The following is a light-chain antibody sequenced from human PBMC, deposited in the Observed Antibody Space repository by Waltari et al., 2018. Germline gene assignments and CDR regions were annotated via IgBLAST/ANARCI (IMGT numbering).Light chain of an antibody. CDR3: QQYNDWPPYT. Sequence: EVEMTQSPVTLSVSPGERATLSCRASQSVTSNFAWYQQKAGQPPRLLIYETSTRVTGVPARFSGSGSGTEFTLTISSLQSEDSAVYYCQQYNDWPPYTFGQGTKLEIK. CDR1: QSVTSN. V-gene: IGKV3-15*01. J-gene: IGKJ2*01. CDR2: ETS.